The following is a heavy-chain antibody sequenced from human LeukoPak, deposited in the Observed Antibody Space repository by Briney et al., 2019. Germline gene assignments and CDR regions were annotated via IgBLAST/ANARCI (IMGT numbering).Heavy chain of an antibody. CDR3: ARDQGYCSSTSCSSEFYYYGMDV. Sequence: GRSLRLSCAASGFTFDDYAMHWVRQAPGKGLEWVSGISWNSGSIGYADSVKGRFTISRDNAKNSLYLQMNSLRAEDTAVYYCARDQGYCSSTSCSSEFYYYGMDVWGQGTTVTVSS. J-gene: IGHJ6*02. V-gene: IGHV3-9*01. D-gene: IGHD2-2*01. CDR2: ISWNSGSI. CDR1: GFTFDDYA.